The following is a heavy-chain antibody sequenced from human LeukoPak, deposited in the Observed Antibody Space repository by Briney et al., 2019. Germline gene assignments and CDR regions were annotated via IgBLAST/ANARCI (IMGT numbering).Heavy chain of an antibody. CDR2: VYYSGSI. Sequence: SETLSLTCTVSGGSISPYYWSWFRQPPGKGLEWIGYVYYSGSINYNPSLKSRVTISVDTSKNQFSLKLSSVTAADTAVYYCARTDYYGSGSSWGQGTLVSVSS. V-gene: IGHV4-59*08. CDR1: GGSISPYY. CDR3: ARTDYYGSGSS. D-gene: IGHD3-10*01. J-gene: IGHJ4*02.